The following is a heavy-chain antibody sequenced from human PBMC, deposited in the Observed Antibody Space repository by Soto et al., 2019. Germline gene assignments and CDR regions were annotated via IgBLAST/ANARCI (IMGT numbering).Heavy chain of an antibody. J-gene: IGHJ4*02. Sequence: PGGSLRLSCEASGFTFNIYAMNWVRQAPGKGLEWVSTISGSGGITHYADSVKGRFTLSRDTSNNTLYLQMNNLRFEDSAPYYCAKSKLTTPSFGFDFWGQGALVTVSS. CDR1: GFTFNIYA. D-gene: IGHD3-16*01. CDR2: ISGSGGIT. CDR3: AKSKLTTPSFGFDF. V-gene: IGHV3-23*01.